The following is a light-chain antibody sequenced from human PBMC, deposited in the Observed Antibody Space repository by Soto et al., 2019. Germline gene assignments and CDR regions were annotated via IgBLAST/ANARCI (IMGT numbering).Light chain of an antibody. CDR2: DAS. CDR1: QSIRSW. V-gene: IGKV1-5*01. Sequence: DIQMTQSPSTLSASVGDRVTITCRASQSIRSWLAWYQQKPGKAPKVLIYDASSLESGVPSRFIGSGSGTEFTLTISSLQPDDFATYYCQHNNGYSWTFGQGTKVDIK. J-gene: IGKJ1*01. CDR3: QHNNGYSWT.